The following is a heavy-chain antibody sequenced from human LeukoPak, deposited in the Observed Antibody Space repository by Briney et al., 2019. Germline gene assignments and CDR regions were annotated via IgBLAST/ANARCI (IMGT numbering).Heavy chain of an antibody. Sequence: GGSLRLSCAASRFTFSSYSMDWVRQAPGKGLEWVSSISSSSSYIYYADSVKGRFTISRDNAKNSLYLQMNSLRAEDTAVYYCARDRPAYYDILTGYSSYGMDAWGQGTTVTVSS. CDR2: ISSSSSYI. CDR3: ARDRPAYYDILTGYSSYGMDA. D-gene: IGHD3-9*01. CDR1: RFTFSSYS. J-gene: IGHJ6*02. V-gene: IGHV3-21*01.